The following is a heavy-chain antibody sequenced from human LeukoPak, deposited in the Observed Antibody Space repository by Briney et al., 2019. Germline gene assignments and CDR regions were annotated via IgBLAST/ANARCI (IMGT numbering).Heavy chain of an antibody. Sequence: RASVKVSCKASGYTFTSYGISWVRQAPGQGLEWMGWISAYNGNTNYAQKLRGRVTLTTDTSTSTAYMELRSLSSDDTAVYYCARDQRRSPRWFDPWGQGTLVTVSS. V-gene: IGHV1-18*01. CDR1: GYTFTSYG. J-gene: IGHJ5*02. CDR2: ISAYNGNT. CDR3: ARDQRRSPRWFDP.